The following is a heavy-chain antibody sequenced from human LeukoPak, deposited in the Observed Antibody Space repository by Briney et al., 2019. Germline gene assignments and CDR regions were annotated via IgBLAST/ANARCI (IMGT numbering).Heavy chain of an antibody. CDR1: GYAFTGNY. Sequence: ASVTVSCKATGYAFTGNYMHWGRQAPGQGLEWVGRINPNSGGRNYEQNFQGRGTMTRDKSISTAYMELSRLGSYEAAAYYCTGNMITKLGVVTHFDIWGQGTPVTVSS. D-gene: IGHD3-3*01. J-gene: IGHJ3*02. V-gene: IGHV1-2*06. CDR3: TGNMITKLGVVTHFDI. CDR2: INPNSGGR.